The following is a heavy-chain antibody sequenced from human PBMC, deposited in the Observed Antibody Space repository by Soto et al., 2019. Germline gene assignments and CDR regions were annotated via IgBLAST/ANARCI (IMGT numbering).Heavy chain of an antibody. CDR3: AREGYCGGDCYPFDY. V-gene: IGHV3-30-3*01. D-gene: IGHD2-21*02. Sequence: GGSLRLSCAASGFTFSSYAMHWVRQAPGKGLEWVAVISYDGSNKYYADSVKGRFTISRDNSKNTLYLQMNSLRAEDTAVYYCAREGYCGGDCYPFDYWGQGTLVTVSS. CDR2: ISYDGSNK. CDR1: GFTFSSYA. J-gene: IGHJ4*02.